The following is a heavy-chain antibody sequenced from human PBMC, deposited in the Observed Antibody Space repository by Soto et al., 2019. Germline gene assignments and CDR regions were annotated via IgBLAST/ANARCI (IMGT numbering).Heavy chain of an antibody. J-gene: IGHJ6*02. Sequence: GGSLRLSCAASGFTFSSYWMSWVRQAPGKGLEWVANIKQDGSEKYYVDYVKGRFTISRDNAKNSLYLQMNSLRAEDTAVYYCTTDRRYYGSGSYYRPYYYGMDVWGQGTTVTVSS. CDR2: IKQDGSEK. CDR3: TTDRRYYGSGSYYRPYYYGMDV. D-gene: IGHD3-10*01. V-gene: IGHV3-7*01. CDR1: GFTFSSYW.